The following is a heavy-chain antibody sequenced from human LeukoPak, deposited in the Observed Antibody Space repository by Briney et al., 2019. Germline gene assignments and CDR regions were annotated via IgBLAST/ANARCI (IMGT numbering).Heavy chain of an antibody. J-gene: IGHJ4*02. CDR2: IWYDGSNK. D-gene: IGHD3-3*01. V-gene: IGHV3-33*01. Sequence: PGGSLRLSCAASGFTFSSYGMHWVRQAPGKGLEWVAVIWYDGSNKYYADSVKGRFTISRDNSKNTLYLQMNSLRAEDTAVYYCARAARYYDFWSGYLAYWGQGTLVTVSS. CDR3: ARAARYYDFWSGYLAY. CDR1: GFTFSSYG.